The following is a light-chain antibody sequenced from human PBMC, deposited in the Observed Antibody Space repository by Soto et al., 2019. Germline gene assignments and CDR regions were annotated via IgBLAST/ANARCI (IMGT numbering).Light chain of an antibody. CDR3: SSFTDSDTWV. CDR1: SSDIGGYNY. V-gene: IGLV2-14*01. J-gene: IGLJ3*02. Sequence: QSALTQPASVSGSPGQSITISCTGSSSDIGGYNYVSWYQQYPGKAPKLIIYEVSNRPSGISNRFSASKSGNTASLTISGLQAEDETDYYCSSFTDSDTWVFGGGTKLTV. CDR2: EVS.